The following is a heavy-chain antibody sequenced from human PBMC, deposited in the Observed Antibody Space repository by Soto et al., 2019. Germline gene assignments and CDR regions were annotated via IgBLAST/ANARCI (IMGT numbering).Heavy chain of an antibody. J-gene: IGHJ4*02. CDR2: INSDGSST. V-gene: IGHV3-74*01. CDR1: GFTFSSYW. D-gene: IGHD3-22*01. CDR3: ARDPTYFYDSSGYYDY. Sequence: GGSLTLSCAASGFTFSSYWMHCVRQAPGKGLVWVSRINSDGSSTSYADSVKGRFTISRDNAKNTLYLQMNSLRAEDTAVYYCARDPTYFYDSSGYYDYWGQGTLVTVSS.